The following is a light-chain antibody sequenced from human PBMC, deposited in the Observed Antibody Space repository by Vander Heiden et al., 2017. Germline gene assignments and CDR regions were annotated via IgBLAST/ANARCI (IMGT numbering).Light chain of an antibody. J-gene: IGLJ1*01. V-gene: IGLV2-23*02. Sequence: SPMTPPASVSGSPGQSITISCTGTSSDVGSYNLVSWYQQHPGKAPKLMIYEVSKRPSGVSNRFSGSKSGNTASLTISGLQAEDEADYYCCSDAGSSTYVFGTGTKVTVL. CDR3: CSDAGSSTYV. CDR2: EVS. CDR1: SSDVGSYNL.